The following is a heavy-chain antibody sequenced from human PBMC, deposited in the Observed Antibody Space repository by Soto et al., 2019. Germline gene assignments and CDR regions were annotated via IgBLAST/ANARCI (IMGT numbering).Heavy chain of an antibody. CDR2: IYYSGST. Sequence: SETLSLTCTVSGGSVSSGSYYWSWIRHPPGKGLEWIGYIYYSGSTNYNPSLKSRVTISVDTSKNQFSLKLSSVTAADTAVYYCARDGTYYDFWSGPLGMDVWGQGTTVTVSS. CDR3: ARDGTYYDFWSGPLGMDV. D-gene: IGHD3-3*01. CDR1: GGSVSSGSYY. J-gene: IGHJ6*02. V-gene: IGHV4-61*01.